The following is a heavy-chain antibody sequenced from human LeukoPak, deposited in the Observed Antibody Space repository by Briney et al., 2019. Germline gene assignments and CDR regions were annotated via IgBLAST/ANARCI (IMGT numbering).Heavy chain of an antibody. J-gene: IGHJ5*02. V-gene: IGHV3-15*07. D-gene: IGHD6-19*01. CDR2: IKSKTDGGTT. Sequence: GGSLRLSCAASGFTFSNAWMNWVRQAPGEGLEWVGRIKSKTDGGTTDYAAPVKGRFTISRDNAKNSLYLQMNSLTAEDTAVYYCARQVQYRSGYFPPDPWGQGTLVTVSS. CDR3: ARQVQYRSGYFPPDP. CDR1: GFTFSNAW.